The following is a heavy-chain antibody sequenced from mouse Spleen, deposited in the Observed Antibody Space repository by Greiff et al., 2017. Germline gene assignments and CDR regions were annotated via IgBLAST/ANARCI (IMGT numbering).Heavy chain of an antibody. Sequence: EVMLVESGGGLVQSGRSLRLSCATSGFTFSDFSLEWVRQAPGKGLEWFAASRNKANDFTTAYSASVKGRFSVSRDTSQCILYHQMNALGAEDTAIYYFARDPYDYDGAMGYWGQRTSGTGSS. D-gene: IGHD2-4*01. CDR3: ARDPYDYDGAMGY. V-gene: IGHV7-1*01. J-gene: IGHJ4*01. CDR1: GFTFSDFS. CDR2: SRNKANDFTT.